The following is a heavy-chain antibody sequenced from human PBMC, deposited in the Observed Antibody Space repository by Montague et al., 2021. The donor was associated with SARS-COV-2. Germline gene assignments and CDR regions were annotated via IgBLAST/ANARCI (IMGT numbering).Heavy chain of an antibody. CDR1: GGSFSNYF. J-gene: IGHJ4*02. CDR3: ARGPKMYGELADY. Sequence: SETLSLTCAVYGGSFSNYFWSWIRQSPGKGLEWIGETSYSGNTYYNPSLKSRVTISVDTSNNQFSLKLSSVTAADTAVYYCARGPKMYGELADYWGQGTLVTVSS. V-gene: IGHV4-34*01. D-gene: IGHD4-17*01. CDR2: TSYSGNT.